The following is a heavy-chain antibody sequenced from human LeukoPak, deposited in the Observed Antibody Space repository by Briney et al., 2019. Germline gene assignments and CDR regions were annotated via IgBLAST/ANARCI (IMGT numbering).Heavy chain of an antibody. V-gene: IGHV4-34*01. Sequence: SETLSLTCAVYGGSFSGYYWSWLRQPPGKGLEWLGEINHSGSTNYSPSLKSRVTISVDTSKNQFSLKLSSVTAADTAVYYCARATIFGVVRCWFDPWGQGTLVTVSS. CDR2: INHSGST. CDR3: ARATIFGVVRCWFDP. J-gene: IGHJ5*02. CDR1: GGSFSGYY. D-gene: IGHD3-3*01.